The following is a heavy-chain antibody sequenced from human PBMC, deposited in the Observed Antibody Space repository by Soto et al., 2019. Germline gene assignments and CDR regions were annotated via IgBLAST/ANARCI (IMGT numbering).Heavy chain of an antibody. CDR2: IYYSGNT. V-gene: IGHV4-30-4*01. CDR1: GVSISSGDYY. CDR3: ARYTNFSHYHHGVDV. Sequence: QVQLQESGPGLVKPSQSVSLTCTVSGVSISSGDYYWSWISQPPGKGLEWIGYIYYSGNTNYAPSLGSRLPIAIDTSRNQSSLPLMSVTAADTAIYYCARYTNFSHYHHGVDVWGQGTTVTVSS. J-gene: IGHJ6*02. D-gene: IGHD2-8*01.